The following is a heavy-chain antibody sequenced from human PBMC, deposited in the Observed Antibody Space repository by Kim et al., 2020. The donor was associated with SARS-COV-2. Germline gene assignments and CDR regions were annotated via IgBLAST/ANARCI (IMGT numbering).Heavy chain of an antibody. D-gene: IGHD3-10*01. V-gene: IGHV3-33*03. Sequence: YADSVKGRFTISRDKAKKTVYLQMNSLRDEDTAVYYCVKEKSGEFSRILDSWGQGTLVTVSS. J-gene: IGHJ4*02. CDR3: VKEKSGEFSRILDS.